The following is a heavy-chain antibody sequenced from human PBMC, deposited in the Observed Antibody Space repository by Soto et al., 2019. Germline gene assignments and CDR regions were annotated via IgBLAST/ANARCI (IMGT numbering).Heavy chain of an antibody. V-gene: IGHV3-11*01. CDR1: GFTFSDYY. Sequence: QVQLVESGGGLVKPGGSLRLSCAASGFTFSDYYMTWIRQAPGKGLKWVSYISSSGGTIYYAVSVKGRFTISRDNAKNSLYLQMNSLRAEDTAMYYCARTTAMAPPGYWGQGTLVTVSS. J-gene: IGHJ4*02. D-gene: IGHD5-18*01. CDR3: ARTTAMAPPGY. CDR2: ISSSGGTI.